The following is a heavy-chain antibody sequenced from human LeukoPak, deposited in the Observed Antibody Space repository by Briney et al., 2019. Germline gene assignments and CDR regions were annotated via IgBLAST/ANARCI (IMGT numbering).Heavy chain of an antibody. CDR3: AGYQGVGWDV. Sequence: GGSLRLSCAASGFTFSTYWMTWVRQSPEKGLEWVANIKQDGSEVYYVDSVKGRFTVSRDNAKNSLYLQVSSLRAEDTAVYYCAGYQGVGWDVWGQGTTVTVSS. CDR1: GFTFSTYW. CDR2: IKQDGSEV. V-gene: IGHV3-7*01. D-gene: IGHD2-15*01. J-gene: IGHJ6*02.